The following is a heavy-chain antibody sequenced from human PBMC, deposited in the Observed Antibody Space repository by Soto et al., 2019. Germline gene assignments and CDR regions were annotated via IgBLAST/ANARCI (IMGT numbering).Heavy chain of an antibody. CDR1: GGTFSSYS. V-gene: IGHV1-69*01. D-gene: IGHD3-16*01. CDR3: ARPFQSWPGGWYFDL. CDR2: IIPIFGTA. Sequence: QVQLVQSGAEVKKPGSSVKVSCKASGGTFSSYSINWVRQAPGQGLEWMGGIIPIFGTANYAQKFQGRVRVTADETTSPAHMELSSLRNEDTAVYYCARPFQSWPGGWYFDLWGRGTLVTVSS. J-gene: IGHJ2*01.